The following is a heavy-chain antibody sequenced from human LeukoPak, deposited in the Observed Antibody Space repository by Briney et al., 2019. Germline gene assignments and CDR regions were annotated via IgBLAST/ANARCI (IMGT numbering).Heavy chain of an antibody. J-gene: IGHJ4*02. D-gene: IGHD5-12*01. V-gene: IGHV3-21*01. CDR3: ASGLRTFDY. CDR1: GFAFSSYS. Sequence: PGGSLRLSCAASGFAFSSYSMNWVRQAPGKGLEWVSSISSSSSYIYYADSVKGRFTISRDNAKNSLYLQMNSLRAEDTAVYYCASGLRTFDYWGQGTLVTVSS. CDR2: ISSSSSYI.